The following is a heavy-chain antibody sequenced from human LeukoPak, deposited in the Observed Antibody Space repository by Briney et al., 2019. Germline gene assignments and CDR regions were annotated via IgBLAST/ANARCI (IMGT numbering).Heavy chain of an antibody. V-gene: IGHV4-59*01. Sequence: SETLSLTCTVSGVSINGNYWTWIRQLPGKGLEWIGSVSDTGDTDYNPSLKSRLTISVDTSKSQLSLSLSSVTAADTALYYCARVFRGVVTSNWFDPWGQGTLVTVSS. CDR2: VSDTGDT. D-gene: IGHD3-3*01. CDR3: ARVFRGVVTSNWFDP. CDR1: GVSINGNY. J-gene: IGHJ5*02.